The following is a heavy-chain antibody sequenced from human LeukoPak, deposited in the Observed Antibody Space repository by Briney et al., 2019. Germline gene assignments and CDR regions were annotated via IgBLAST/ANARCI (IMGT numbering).Heavy chain of an antibody. CDR2: ISGSGGST. CDR1: GFTVSSNY. D-gene: IGHD2-15*01. V-gene: IGHV3-23*01. Sequence: GGSLRLSCAASGFTVSSNYMTWVRQAPGKGLEWVSAISGSGGSTYYADSVKGRFTISRDNSKNTLYLQMNSLRAEDTAVYYCAKSHYRYVVVVAATDYWGQGTLVTVSS. J-gene: IGHJ4*02. CDR3: AKSHYRYVVVVAATDY.